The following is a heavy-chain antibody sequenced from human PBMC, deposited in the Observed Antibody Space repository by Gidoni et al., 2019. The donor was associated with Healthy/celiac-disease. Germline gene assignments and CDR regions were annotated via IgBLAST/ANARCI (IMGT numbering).Heavy chain of an antibody. J-gene: IGHJ6*02. CDR3: AKDFVGYYDILTGYYSDYYYYGMDV. Sequence: QVQLVASGGGVVQPGRSLRLSCAASGFTFRSYGMHWVRQAPGKGLEWVAVISYDGSNKYDADSVKGRFTISRDNYKNTLYLQMNSLRAEDTAVYYCAKDFVGYYDILTGYYSDYYYYGMDVWGQGTTVTVSS. CDR2: ISYDGSNK. V-gene: IGHV3-30*18. CDR1: GFTFRSYG. D-gene: IGHD3-9*01.